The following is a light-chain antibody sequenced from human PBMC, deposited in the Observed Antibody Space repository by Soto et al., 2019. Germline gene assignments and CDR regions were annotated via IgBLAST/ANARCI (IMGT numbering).Light chain of an antibody. J-gene: IGKJ1*01. V-gene: IGKV1-5*01. CDR2: DAS. CDR3: QQYSSYSWT. Sequence: DIQMTQSPATLSASVGDRVAVTCRASQSISYRLAWYQQKPGKAPKLLIYDASSLESGVPSTFSGSGSGTEFTLTITSLQPDDFATYYCQQYSSYSWTFGQGTKVDI. CDR1: QSISYR.